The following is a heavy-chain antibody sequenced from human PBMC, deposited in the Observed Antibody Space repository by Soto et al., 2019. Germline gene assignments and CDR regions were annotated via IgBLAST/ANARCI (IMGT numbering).Heavy chain of an antibody. CDR3: EREYTACRLGYGLDV. CDR2: GGNRNNI. D-gene: IGHD2-2*02. V-gene: IGHV3-21*01. J-gene: IGHJ6*02. CDR1: GFTFSTYS. Sequence: GSLKLSCLGSGFTFSTYSLNLVRQAPGKGLEWDSAGGNRNNIYNTDSVKGRFTVSRDNAKNTVSLQMNSRRVEDTAVYYCEREYTACRLGYGLDVWGQGTTVTVSS.